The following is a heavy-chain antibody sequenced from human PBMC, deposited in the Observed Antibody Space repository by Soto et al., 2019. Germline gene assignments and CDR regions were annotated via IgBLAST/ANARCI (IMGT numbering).Heavy chain of an antibody. CDR1: GYSFSTYW. Sequence: GESLKISCKVSGYSFSTYWIGWVRQKPGKGLEWMGIIYHLDSYTRYSPSFQGQFTMSVDKSTTTAYLQWSSLKASDSAMYYCGRISPSTSFIDFWGQGTLVTVSS. V-gene: IGHV5-51*01. D-gene: IGHD2-2*01. J-gene: IGHJ4*02. CDR3: GRISPSTSFIDF. CDR2: IYHLDSYT.